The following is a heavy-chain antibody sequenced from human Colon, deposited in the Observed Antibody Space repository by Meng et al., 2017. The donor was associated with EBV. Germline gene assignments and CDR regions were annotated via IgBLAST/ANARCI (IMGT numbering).Heavy chain of an antibody. CDR1: GGSISSCDYY. J-gene: IGHJ5*02. D-gene: IGHD4-17*01. CDR2: IYGSGRT. CDR3: ARDRKHYGERGWFDP. Sequence: QVPLQGQVTGLGQPSQTLSLTCTVSGGSISSCDYYWGWLRQPLGKGPEWSGYIYGSGRTYYEASNKSRVPISIDRSKYQFSLKLSSVTVTDAAVDYCARDRKHYGERGWFDPWGQGTLVTVSS. V-gene: IGHV4-30-4*01.